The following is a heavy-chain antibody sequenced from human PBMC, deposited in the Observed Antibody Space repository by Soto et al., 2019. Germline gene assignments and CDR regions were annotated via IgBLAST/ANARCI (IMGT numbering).Heavy chain of an antibody. D-gene: IGHD2-15*01. CDR2: ITSTGSPI. J-gene: IGHJ4*02. Sequence: GGSLRLSCAASGFVFSSYEMIWVRQAPGKGLEWVSYITSTGSPIYCADSVKGRFTISRDNAKNALYLQMNSLRAEDTAVYYCARDVGGNVSPWGQGTLVTVSS. CDR1: GFVFSSYE. CDR3: ARDVGGNVSP. V-gene: IGHV3-48*03.